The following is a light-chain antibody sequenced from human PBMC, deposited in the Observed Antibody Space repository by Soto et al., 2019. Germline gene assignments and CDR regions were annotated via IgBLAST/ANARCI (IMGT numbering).Light chain of an antibody. CDR2: DAS. Sequence: EIVLTQSPATLSLSPGERATLSCRASQSVSQYLAWYQQKPGQAPRLLIHDASNRATGSPARFSGSGYGPDFTLTISSLEPEDFGVYYCQQRSNWPQITFGGGTKVEIK. CDR1: QSVSQY. J-gene: IGKJ4*01. CDR3: QQRSNWPQIT. V-gene: IGKV3-11*01.